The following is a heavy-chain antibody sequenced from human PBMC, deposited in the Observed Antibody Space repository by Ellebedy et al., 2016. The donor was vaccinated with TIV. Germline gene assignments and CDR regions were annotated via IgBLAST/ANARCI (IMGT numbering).Heavy chain of an antibody. J-gene: IGHJ4*02. CDR1: GFTVGGNY. D-gene: IGHD1-26*01. V-gene: IGHV3-53*01. CDR2: ISNSGEST. Sequence: PGGSLRLSCVVSGFTVGGNYMNWVRQAPGKGLEWVSTISNSGESTNNADSGKGRFTISRDNSKNTLYLQMNGLRAEDTAVYYCAKDRIVGARKFDDWGQGTLVTVSS. CDR3: AKDRIVGARKFDD.